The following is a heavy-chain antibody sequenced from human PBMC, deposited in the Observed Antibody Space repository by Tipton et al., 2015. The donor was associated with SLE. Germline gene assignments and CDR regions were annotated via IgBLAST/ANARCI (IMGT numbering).Heavy chain of an antibody. CDR1: GGSISSHY. CDR2: IYYSGST. V-gene: IGHV4-59*11. D-gene: IGHD3-3*01. J-gene: IGHJ6*02. Sequence: TLSLTCTVSGGSISSHYWSWIRQPPGKGLEWSGYIYYSGSTYYNPSLKSRVTISVDTSKNQFSLKLSSVTAADTAVYYCAMTYYDFWSGNTRWGQGTTVTVSS. CDR3: AMTYYDFWSGNTR.